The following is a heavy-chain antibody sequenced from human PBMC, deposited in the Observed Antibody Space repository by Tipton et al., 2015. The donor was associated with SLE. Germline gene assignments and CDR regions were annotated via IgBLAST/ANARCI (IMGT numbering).Heavy chain of an antibody. Sequence: GLVKPSETLSLTCTVSGGSISSYYWSWIRQPPGKGLEWIGYIYYSGSTNYNPSLKSRVTISVDTSKNQFSLKLSSVTAADTAVYYCARGLRQLAHYYYYYMDVWGKGTTVTVSS. CDR3: ARGLRQLAHYYYYYMDV. CDR2: IYYSGST. D-gene: IGHD6-13*01. CDR1: GGSISSYY. V-gene: IGHV4-59*01. J-gene: IGHJ6*03.